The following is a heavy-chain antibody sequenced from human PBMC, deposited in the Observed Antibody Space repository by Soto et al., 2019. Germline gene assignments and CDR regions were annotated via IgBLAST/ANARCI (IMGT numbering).Heavy chain of an antibody. D-gene: IGHD2-15*01. CDR3: ARVCRGGSCYHNALDY. CDR1: GGSISSGDYY. CDR2: IYYSGST. Sequence: QVQLQESGPGLVKPSQTLSLTCTVSGGSISSGDYYWSWIRQPPGKGLEWIGYIYYSGSTYYNPSLKSRVTISVDTSKNQFSLKLSSVTAADTAVYYCARVCRGGSCYHNALDYWCQGTLVTVSS. J-gene: IGHJ4*02. V-gene: IGHV4-30-4*01.